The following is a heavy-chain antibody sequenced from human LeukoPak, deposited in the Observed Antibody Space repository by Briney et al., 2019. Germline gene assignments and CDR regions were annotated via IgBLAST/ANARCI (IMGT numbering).Heavy chain of an antibody. CDR3: ANGYYYDSSGYCIDY. CDR1: GGSTSSSSYY. Sequence: SETLSLTCTVSGGSTSSSSYYWGWIRQPPGKGLEWIGSIYYSGSTYYNPSLKSRVTISVDTSKTQFSLKLSSVTAADTAVYYCANGYYYDSSGYCIDYWGQGTLVTVSS. CDR2: IYYSGST. V-gene: IGHV4-39*07. D-gene: IGHD3-22*01. J-gene: IGHJ4*02.